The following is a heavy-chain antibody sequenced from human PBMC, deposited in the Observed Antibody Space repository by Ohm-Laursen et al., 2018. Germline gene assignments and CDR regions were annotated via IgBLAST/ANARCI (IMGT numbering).Heavy chain of an antibody. V-gene: IGHV3-74*01. CDR3: ARDPSGWFPGDY. Sequence: GSLRLSCAASGSTFSSYWMHWVRQAPGKGLVWVSRINSDGSSTSYADSVKGRFTISRDNAKNTLYLQMNSLRAEDTAVYYCARDPSGWFPGDYWGQGTLVTVSS. J-gene: IGHJ4*02. CDR2: INSDGSST. D-gene: IGHD6-19*01. CDR1: GSTFSSYW.